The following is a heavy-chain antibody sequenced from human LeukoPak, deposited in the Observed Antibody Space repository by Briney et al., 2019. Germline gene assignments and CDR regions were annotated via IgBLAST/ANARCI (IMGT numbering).Heavy chain of an antibody. J-gene: IGHJ4*02. Sequence: SETLSLTCTVSGGSISSYYWSWIRQPAGKGLEWIGRIYTSGSTNYNPSLKSRVTMSVDTSKSQFSLKLSSVTAADTAVYYCARDEYYYGSGSYFFDYWGQGTLVTVSS. V-gene: IGHV4-4*07. CDR3: ARDEYYYGSGSYFFDY. CDR1: GGSISSYY. CDR2: IYTSGST. D-gene: IGHD3-10*01.